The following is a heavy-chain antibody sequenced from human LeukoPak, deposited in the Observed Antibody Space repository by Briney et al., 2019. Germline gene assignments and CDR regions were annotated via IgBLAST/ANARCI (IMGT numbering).Heavy chain of an antibody. J-gene: IGHJ4*02. CDR1: GLTFSSYA. V-gene: IGHV3-30-3*01. CDR3: ARDENYDSSGYFPY. CDR2: ISYDGSNK. Sequence: GMSLRLSCAASGLTFSSYAMHWVRQAPGKGLEWVAVISYDGSNKYYADSVKGRFTISRDNSKNTLYLQMNSLRAEDTAVYYCARDENYDSSGYFPYWGQGTLVTVSS. D-gene: IGHD3-22*01.